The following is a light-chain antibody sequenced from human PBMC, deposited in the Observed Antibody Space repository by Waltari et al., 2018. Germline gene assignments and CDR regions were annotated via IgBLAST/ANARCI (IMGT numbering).Light chain of an antibody. CDR1: QGITSH. V-gene: IGKV1-9*01. CDR2: AAS. J-gene: IGKJ2*01. CDR3: QQLNSYLYS. Sequence: DIQLTHSPSFLSASVGDRVTITCRASQGITSHLAWYQQKSGRAPNFLIYAASTLRRGVPSRFSRSGSGTVFTLTINDLQPEDFATYYCQQLNSYLYSFGQGTEVVMK.